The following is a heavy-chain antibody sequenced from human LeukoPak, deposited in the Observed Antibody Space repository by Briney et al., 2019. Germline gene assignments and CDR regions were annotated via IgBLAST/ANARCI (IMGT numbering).Heavy chain of an antibody. CDR1: GGSFSGYY. D-gene: IGHD3-3*01. J-gene: IGHJ2*01. CDR3: ARAPPYYDFWSGYGPGYFDL. CDR2: INHSGST. V-gene: IGHV4-34*01. Sequence: SETLSLTCAVYGGSFSGYYWSWIRQPPGEGLEWIGEINHSGSTNYNPSLKSRVTISVDTSKNQFSLKLSSVTAADTAVYYCARAPPYYDFWSGYGPGYFDLWGRGTLVTVSS.